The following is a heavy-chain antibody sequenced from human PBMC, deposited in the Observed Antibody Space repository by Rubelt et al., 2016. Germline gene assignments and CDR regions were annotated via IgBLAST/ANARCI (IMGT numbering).Heavy chain of an antibody. Sequence: EVQLVESGGGLVQPGGSLRLSCAASGFSFSNYWMLWFRQDPGKGLVWVSRIDNDGSLATYAASVAGRFTISRDNAKSILYRQMDSLRAEDTAVYYCARRHRGPDYWGQGTLVTVSS. D-gene: IGHD3-16*01. CDR3: ARRHRGPDY. V-gene: IGHV3-74*01. J-gene: IGHJ4*02. CDR1: GFSFSNYW. CDR2: IDNDGSLA.